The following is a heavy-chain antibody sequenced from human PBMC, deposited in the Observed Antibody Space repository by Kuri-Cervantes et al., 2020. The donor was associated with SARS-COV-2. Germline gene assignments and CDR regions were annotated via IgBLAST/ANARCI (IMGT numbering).Heavy chain of an antibody. CDR2: IYSGGST. CDR3: ARGTYDFWSGYYPPYYYYYYMDV. CDR1: GFTFSSYV. V-gene: IGHV3-66*01. Sequence: GESLKISCAASGFTFSSYVMHWVRQAPGKGLEWVSVIYSGGSTYYADSVKGRFTISRENAKNSLYLQMNSLRAGDTAVYYCARGTYDFWSGYYPPYYYYYYMDVWGKGTTVTVSS. D-gene: IGHD3-3*01. J-gene: IGHJ6*03.